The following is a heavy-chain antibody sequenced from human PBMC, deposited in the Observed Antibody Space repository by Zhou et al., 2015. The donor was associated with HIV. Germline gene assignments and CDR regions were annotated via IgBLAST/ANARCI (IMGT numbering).Heavy chain of an antibody. CDR2: MNPNSGNT. D-gene: IGHD2/OR15-2a*01. CDR3: ARGYGAFYGHVYFDL. J-gene: IGHJ4*02. CDR1: GYTFDTYD. V-gene: IGHV1-8*01. Sequence: QVQLVQSGAMMKKPGASVKVSCRASGYTFDTYDVNWVRQAPGQGLEWMGWMNPNSGNTGYAQKFQGRITMTRNTSLNIAFLDLSSLNSEDTAVYYCARGYGAFYGHVYFDLWGQGSLVTVSS.